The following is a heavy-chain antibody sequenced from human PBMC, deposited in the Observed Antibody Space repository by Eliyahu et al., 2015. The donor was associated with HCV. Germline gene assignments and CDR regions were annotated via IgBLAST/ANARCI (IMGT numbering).Heavy chain of an antibody. CDR1: GFTFXDNA. V-gene: IGHV3-9*01. Sequence: EVQLVESGGGLVQPGRSLRLSCAASGFTFXDNAMXWVRQAPGKGLGWVSGISWNSGSIGYADSVKGRFTISRDNAKNSLYLQMNSLRAEDTALYYCAKVLERTAYYYGMDVWGQGTTVTVSS. J-gene: IGHJ6*02. CDR3: AKVLERTAYYYGMDV. CDR2: ISWNSGSI. D-gene: IGHD1-1*01.